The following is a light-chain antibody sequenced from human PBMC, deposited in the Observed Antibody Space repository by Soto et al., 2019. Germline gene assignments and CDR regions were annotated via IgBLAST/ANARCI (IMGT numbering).Light chain of an antibody. CDR1: QTISSW. Sequence: DIQMTQSPSTLSGSVGDRVTITCRASQTISSWLAWYQQKPGKAPKLLIYKASTLKSGVPSRFSGSGSGTEFTLTISSLQPDDFAVYYCQQYNNWTPWTLGQGTKVDIK. V-gene: IGKV1-5*03. J-gene: IGKJ1*01. CDR2: KAS. CDR3: QQYNNWTPWT.